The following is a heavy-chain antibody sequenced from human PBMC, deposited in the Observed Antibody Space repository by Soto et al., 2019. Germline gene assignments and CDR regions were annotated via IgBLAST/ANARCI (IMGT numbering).Heavy chain of an antibody. V-gene: IGHV3-11*03. CDR3: AKDKHTSTWYFDY. CDR1: GFTFSDYY. CDR2: ISSSSSYT. J-gene: IGHJ4*02. D-gene: IGHD6-13*01. Sequence: PGGSLRLSCAASGFTFSDYYMSWIRQAPGKGLEWVSYISSSSSYTNYADSAKGRFTISRDNSKNTLYLQMNSLRAEDTAVFYCAKDKHTSTWYFDYWGQGALVTVSS.